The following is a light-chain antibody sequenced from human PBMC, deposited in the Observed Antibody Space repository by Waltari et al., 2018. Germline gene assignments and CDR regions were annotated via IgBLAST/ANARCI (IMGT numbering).Light chain of an antibody. Sequence: IVMPQSLNSLAVSLGARATMNCKSSQSVLYSSNNTNYLAWYHKKAGQPPNRLIYWASTRESGVPARFSGSGSGTDFTLTISILQAEDVAVYYCQQYYSVPGTFGPGTKVDI. CDR1: QSVLYSSNNTNY. CDR2: WAS. V-gene: IGKV4-1*01. J-gene: IGKJ3*01. CDR3: QQYYSVPGT.